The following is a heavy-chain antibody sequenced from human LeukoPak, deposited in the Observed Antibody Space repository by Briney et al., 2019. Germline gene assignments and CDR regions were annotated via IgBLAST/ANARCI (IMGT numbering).Heavy chain of an antibody. J-gene: IGHJ4*02. Sequence: SETLSLTCTVSGGSISSSSYYWGWIRQPPGKGLEWIGSIYYSGSTYYNPSLKSRVTISVDTSKNQFFLKLSSVTAADTAVYYCASYSSGYSSGWSGYYFDYWGQGTLVTVSS. CDR1: GGSISSSSYY. CDR2: IYYSGST. CDR3: ASYSSGYSSGWSGYYFDY. D-gene: IGHD6-19*01. V-gene: IGHV4-39*07.